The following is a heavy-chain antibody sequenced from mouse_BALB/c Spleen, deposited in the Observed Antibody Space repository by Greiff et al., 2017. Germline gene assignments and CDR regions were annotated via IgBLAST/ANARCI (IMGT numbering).Heavy chain of an antibody. D-gene: IGHD2-4*01. CDR3: ARDDYDDRAWFAY. Sequence: EVHLVESGGGLVKPGGSLKLSCAASGFTFSDYYMYWVRQTPEKRLEWVATISDGGSYTYYPDSVKGRFTISRDNAKNNLYLQMSSLKSEDTAMYYCARDDYDDRAWFAYWGQGTLVTVSA. J-gene: IGHJ3*01. V-gene: IGHV5-4*02. CDR2: ISDGGSYT. CDR1: GFTFSDYY.